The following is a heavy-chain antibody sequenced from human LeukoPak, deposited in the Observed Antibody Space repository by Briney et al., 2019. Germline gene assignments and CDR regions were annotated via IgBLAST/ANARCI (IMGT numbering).Heavy chain of an antibody. CDR2: IYYSGST. CDR1: GGSISSGGYY. V-gene: IGHV4-31*03. CDR3: AREPESSGYDDGFDY. D-gene: IGHD5-12*01. Sequence: SETLSLTCTVSGGSISSGGYYWRWIRQHPGKGLEWIGYIYYSGSTYYNPSLKSRVTISVDTSKNQFSLKLSSVTAADTAVYCCAREPESSGYDDGFDYWGQGTLVTVSS. J-gene: IGHJ4*02.